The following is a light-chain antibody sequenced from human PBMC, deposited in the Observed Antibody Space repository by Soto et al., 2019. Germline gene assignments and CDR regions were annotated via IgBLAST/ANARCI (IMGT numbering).Light chain of an antibody. Sequence: DIQITQSPSSLSASVGDRVTITCRASQSISNYLNWYQQKPGKAPKLLIYAASSLQSGVPSRFSGSGSGTDFTLTISSLQPEDFATYYCQQSYNTPQLTFGGGTKVDIK. J-gene: IGKJ4*01. CDR1: QSISNY. CDR3: QQSYNTPQLT. V-gene: IGKV1-39*01. CDR2: AAS.